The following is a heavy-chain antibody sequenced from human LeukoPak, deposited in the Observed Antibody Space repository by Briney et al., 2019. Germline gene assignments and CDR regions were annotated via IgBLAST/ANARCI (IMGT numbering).Heavy chain of an antibody. J-gene: IGHJ3*02. CDR1: GFAFNNYA. CDR3: ARDSGSSWCSIGTTNFDI. D-gene: IGHD6-13*01. Sequence: GGSLRLSFAASGFAFNNYAMHWVRQAPGKGLEGVAVISYDGSKKYYADFVKGRFTISRDNSKNSLYLQSNSLRPEDTAVYYCARDSGSSWCSIGTTNFDIWGQGTMVTVSS. CDR2: ISYDGSKK. V-gene: IGHV3-30*01.